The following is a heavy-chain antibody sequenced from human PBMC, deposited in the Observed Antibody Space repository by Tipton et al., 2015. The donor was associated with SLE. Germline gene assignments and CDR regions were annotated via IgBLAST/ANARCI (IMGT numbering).Heavy chain of an antibody. J-gene: IGHJ5*02. V-gene: IGHV4-34*01. Sequence: TLSLTCAVYGGSFSGYYWDWIRQPPGKGPEWIGRITNSGNTYYTPSFQSRVTMSVDTSKNHFSLKLSSVTAADTAVYYCARHDTNYGRNWFDPRGQGTLVTVSS. D-gene: IGHD2-8*01. CDR3: ARHDTNYGRNWFDP. CDR2: ITNSGNT. CDR1: GGSFSGYY.